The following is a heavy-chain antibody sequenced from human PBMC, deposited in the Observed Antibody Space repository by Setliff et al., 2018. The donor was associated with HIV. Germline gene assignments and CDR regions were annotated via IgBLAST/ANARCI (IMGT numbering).Heavy chain of an antibody. V-gene: IGHV4-39*01. CDR2: IFYSGIT. J-gene: IGHJ4*02. D-gene: IGHD1-7*01. CDR3: ARGGIIAGTTDF. Sequence: SETLSLTCTASGGSFTSRSYYWGWIRQPPGKGLEWIGSIFYSGITYYNPSLKSRVTISVDTSKNQFSLNLTSVTAADTAVYYCARGGIIAGTTDFWGQGTPVTVSS. CDR1: GGSFTSRSYY.